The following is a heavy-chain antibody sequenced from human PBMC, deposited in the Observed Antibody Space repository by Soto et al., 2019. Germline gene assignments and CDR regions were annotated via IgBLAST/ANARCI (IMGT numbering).Heavy chain of an antibody. V-gene: IGHV2-5*02. D-gene: IGHD3-22*01. CDR2: VYWDDDK. CDR3: AHLTYYYDSSGYYSRAEYFQH. CDR1: GFSLSTSGVS. Sequence: QITLKESGPTLVKPTQTLTLTCTFSGFSLSTSGVSVGWIRQPPGKALEWLALVYWDDDKRYSPSLKSRLTITKDTSKNQVVLTMTNMDPVDTATYYCAHLTYYYDSSGYYSRAEYFQHWGQGTLVTVSS. J-gene: IGHJ1*01.